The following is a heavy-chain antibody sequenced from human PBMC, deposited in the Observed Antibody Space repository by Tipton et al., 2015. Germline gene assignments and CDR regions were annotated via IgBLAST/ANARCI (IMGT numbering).Heavy chain of an antibody. V-gene: IGHV3-30*03. CDR1: GFSFNNYG. CDR3: ARAFYSERYYFDY. Sequence: SLRLSCTASGFSFNNYGMHWVRQAPGKGLEWVAVISYDGSKKYYADSVQGRFTMSRDNSKNTLHLQMNSLRAEDTAVYYCARAFYSERYYFDYWGQGTLVTVSS. J-gene: IGHJ4*02. D-gene: IGHD2/OR15-2a*01. CDR2: ISYDGSKK.